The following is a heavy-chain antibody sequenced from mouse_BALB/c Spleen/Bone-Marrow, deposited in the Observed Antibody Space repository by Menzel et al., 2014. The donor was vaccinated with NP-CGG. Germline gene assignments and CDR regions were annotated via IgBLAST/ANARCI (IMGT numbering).Heavy chain of an antibody. V-gene: IGHV1-67*01. CDR1: GYTFTAYA. CDR2: ISTYSGNT. Sequence: SGPEVVRPGVSVKLSCKGSGYTFTAYAMHWVKQSHAESLEWIGLISTYSGNTHYNQDFKGKATMTVDKSSSTAYMELARLTSEDSAIYYCARNFYGSSYFDHWGQGTTLTVSS. D-gene: IGHD1-1*01. J-gene: IGHJ2*01. CDR3: ARNFYGSSYFDH.